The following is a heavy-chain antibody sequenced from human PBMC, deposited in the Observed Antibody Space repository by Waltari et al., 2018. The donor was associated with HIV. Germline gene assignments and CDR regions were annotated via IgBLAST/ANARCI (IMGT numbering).Heavy chain of an antibody. CDR1: AFTASSSY. D-gene: IGHD3-3*01. CDR3: ARANYDFRYYFRY. Sequence: EVQVVETGGGLIQPGGSLRLSCAASAFTASSSYMGWVRQALGKGLWWVSVINIDGTTYYTDSVKGRFTISRDNSKNTLYLQMNSLRAEDTALYYCARANYDFRYYFRYWGQGTLLTVSS. J-gene: IGHJ4*02. CDR2: INIDGTT. V-gene: IGHV3-53*02.